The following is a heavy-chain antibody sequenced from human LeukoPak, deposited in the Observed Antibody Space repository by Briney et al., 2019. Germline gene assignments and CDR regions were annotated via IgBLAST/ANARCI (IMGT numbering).Heavy chain of an antibody. V-gene: IGHV4-38-2*02. CDR1: DYSISSGYGYY. Sequence: SETLSLTCTVSDYSISSGYGYYWGWIRQPPGKGLEWIGNIYHSGITYYNHFNSSLKSRVPISIDTSKNQFSLRLTSVTAADTAVYFCATLVSTRYYFDYWGQGTLVTVSS. J-gene: IGHJ4*02. CDR2: IYHSGIT. CDR3: ATLVSTRYYFDY. D-gene: IGHD5/OR15-5a*01.